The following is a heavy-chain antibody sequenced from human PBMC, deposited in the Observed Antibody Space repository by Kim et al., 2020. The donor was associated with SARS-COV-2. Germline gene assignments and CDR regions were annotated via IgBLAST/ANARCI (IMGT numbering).Heavy chain of an antibody. CDR3: ARDLPVVAVAGTWPTPHY. D-gene: IGHD6-19*01. CDR1: GFTFSSYA. J-gene: IGHJ4*02. Sequence: GGSLRLSCAASGFTFSSYAMHWVRQAPGKGLEWVAVISYDGSNKYYADSVKGRFTISRDNSKNTLYLQMNSLRAEDTAVYYCARDLPVVAVAGTWPTPHYWGQGTLVTVSS. V-gene: IGHV3-30*04. CDR2: ISYDGSNK.